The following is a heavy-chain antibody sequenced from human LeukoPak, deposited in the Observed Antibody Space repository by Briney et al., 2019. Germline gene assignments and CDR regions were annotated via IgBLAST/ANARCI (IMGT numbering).Heavy chain of an antibody. V-gene: IGHV1-2*02. D-gene: IGHD1-26*01. CDR3: ARPYFQWELRH. CDR2: INPNSGGT. Sequence: ASVKVSCKASGYTFSGYYIHWVRQAPGQGLEWMGWINPNSGGTNYAQKFQGRVTMTRDTSISTVYMEMSRLRYDDTAVYYCARPYFQWELRHWGPGTLVTVSS. J-gene: IGHJ4*02. CDR1: GYTFSGYY.